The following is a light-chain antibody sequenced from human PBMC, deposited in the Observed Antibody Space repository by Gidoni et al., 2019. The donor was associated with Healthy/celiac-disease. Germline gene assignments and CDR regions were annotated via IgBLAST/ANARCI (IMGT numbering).Light chain of an antibody. Sequence: QSALTQPPSASGSPGQSVTISCTGTSSDVGGYNYVAWYQQHPAKAPKLMIYEVSKRPSGLPDRFSGSKSGNTASLTVSGLQAEDEADYYCSSYAGSNKVVFGGGTKLTVL. CDR3: SSYAGSNKVV. CDR2: EVS. V-gene: IGLV2-8*01. J-gene: IGLJ2*01. CDR1: SSDVGGYNY.